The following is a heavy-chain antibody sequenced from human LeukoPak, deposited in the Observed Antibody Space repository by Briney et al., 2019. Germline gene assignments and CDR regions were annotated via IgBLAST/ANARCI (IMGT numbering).Heavy chain of an antibody. J-gene: IGHJ4*02. CDR3: GGGGYDILTGLYKALDF. CDR1: GFTVSRNH. D-gene: IGHD3-9*01. V-gene: IGHV3-66*01. Sequence: GGSLRLSCAASGFTVSRNHMSWVRQAPGKGLEWVLVIYSGGSTYDADSVKGRFIIPRDNSKKTLLLQMNSPGAEDKAGYYCGGGGYDILTGLYKALDFGGQGTLVTVSS. CDR2: IYSGGST.